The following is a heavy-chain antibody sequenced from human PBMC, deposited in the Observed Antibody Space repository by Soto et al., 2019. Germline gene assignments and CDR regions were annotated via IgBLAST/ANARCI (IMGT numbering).Heavy chain of an antibody. CDR3: ARDQLEGNWFDP. D-gene: IGHD1-1*01. V-gene: IGHV4-39*07. J-gene: IGHJ5*02. CDR1: GDSISSNSHY. CDR2: IYYGGNT. Sequence: SESLSRTCTVSGDSISSNSHYWGWIRQPPGKGLESIANIYYGGNTYYNPSLKSRVTISVDKSKNQFSLKLTSVTAADTAVYYCARDQLEGNWFDPWGQGTLVTVSS.